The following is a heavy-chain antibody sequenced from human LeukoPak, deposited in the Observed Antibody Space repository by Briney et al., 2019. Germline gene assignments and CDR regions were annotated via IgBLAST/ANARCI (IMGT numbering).Heavy chain of an antibody. CDR1: GGSFSGYY. CDR3: AGDIVVVPAATVWFDP. J-gene: IGHJ5*02. CDR2: INHSGST. D-gene: IGHD2-2*01. V-gene: IGHV4-34*01. Sequence: SETLSLTCAVYGGSFSGYYWSWIRQPPGKGLEWIGEINHSGSTNYNPSLKSRVTISVDTSKNQFSLKLSSVTAADTAVYYCAGDIVVVPAATVWFDPWGQGTLVTVSS.